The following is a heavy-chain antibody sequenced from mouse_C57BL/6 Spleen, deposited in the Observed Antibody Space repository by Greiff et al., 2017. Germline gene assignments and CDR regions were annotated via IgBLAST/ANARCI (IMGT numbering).Heavy chain of an antibody. CDR1: GFSLTSYG. D-gene: IGHD4-1*01. CDR2: IWSGGST. J-gene: IGHJ4*01. V-gene: IGHV2-2*01. Sequence: QVQLKESGPGLVQPSQSLSITCTVSGFSLTSYGVHWVRPSPGKGLEWLGVIWSGGSTDYNAAFISRLSISKDNSKSQVFFKMNSLQADDTAIYYCARKDWDGAMDYWGQGTSVTVSS. CDR3: ARKDWDGAMDY.